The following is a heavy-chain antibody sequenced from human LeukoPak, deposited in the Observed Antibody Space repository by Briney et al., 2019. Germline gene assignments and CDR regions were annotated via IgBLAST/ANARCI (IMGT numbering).Heavy chain of an antibody. Sequence: GESLKISCKGSEYTFDIYWIGWVRQIPRKGLEWMGIIYPADSDTRYSPSFQGQVTISVDKSINTAYLQWSSLKASDTAMYYCARRGEGGTYQSLDYWGQGTLVTVSS. CDR1: EYTFDIYW. CDR3: ARRGEGGTYQSLDY. D-gene: IGHD1-26*01. V-gene: IGHV5-51*01. J-gene: IGHJ4*02. CDR2: IYPADSDT.